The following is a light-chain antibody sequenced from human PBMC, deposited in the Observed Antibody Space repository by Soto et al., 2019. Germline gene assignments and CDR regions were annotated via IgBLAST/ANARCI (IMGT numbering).Light chain of an antibody. V-gene: IGKV3-20*01. CDR2: GAS. CDR1: PSLSSTY. CDR3: QQYGRTPLT. J-gene: IGKJ1*01. Sequence: EIVLTQSPGTLSLSPGERATLSCRASPSLSSTYLAWYQQKPGQAPRLLIYGASSRAIGIPDRFSGSGSGTDFTLTISRLEPEDFAVYYCQQYGRTPLTFGQGTKV.